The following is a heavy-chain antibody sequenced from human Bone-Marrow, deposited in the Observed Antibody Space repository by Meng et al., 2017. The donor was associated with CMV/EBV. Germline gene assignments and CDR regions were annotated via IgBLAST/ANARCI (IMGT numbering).Heavy chain of an antibody. Sequence: GGSLRLSCAASGFTFSDYYMSWVRQAPGKGLEWVSSISSSGTSIYYADSVKGRFTISRDNAKNSLYLQMNSLRAEDTAVYYCARVRYSTSSGDAFDIWGQGTMVTVSS. CDR3: ARVRYSTSSGDAFDI. J-gene: IGHJ3*02. V-gene: IGHV3-11*04. CDR1: GFTFSDYY. D-gene: IGHD6-6*01. CDR2: ISSSGTSI.